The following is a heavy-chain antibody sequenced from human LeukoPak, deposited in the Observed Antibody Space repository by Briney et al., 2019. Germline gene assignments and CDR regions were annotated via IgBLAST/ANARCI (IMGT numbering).Heavy chain of an antibody. CDR3: VPHDAFNI. CDR2: IYSDGST. J-gene: IGHJ3*02. Sequence: GGSLRLSCAASGFTLSTKYMSWVRQAPGKGLEWVSLIYSDGSTYYTDSVKGRITISRDNSKNTLYLQMNSLRAQDTAMYYCVPHDAFNIWGQGTMVTVSA. CDR1: GFTLSTKY. V-gene: IGHV3-66*02.